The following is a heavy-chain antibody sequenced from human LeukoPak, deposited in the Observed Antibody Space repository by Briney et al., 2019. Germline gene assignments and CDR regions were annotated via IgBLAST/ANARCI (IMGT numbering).Heavy chain of an antibody. Sequence: GGSLRLSCAASGFTFSSYEMNWVRQAPGKGLEWVSYISNSGSTIYYADSVKGRFTISRDNAKNSLYLQMNSLRAEDTAVYYCARDLIAVAVAGCFDYWGQGTLVTVSS. D-gene: IGHD6-19*01. CDR2: ISNSGSTI. V-gene: IGHV3-48*03. CDR3: ARDLIAVAVAGCFDY. CDR1: GFTFSSYE. J-gene: IGHJ4*02.